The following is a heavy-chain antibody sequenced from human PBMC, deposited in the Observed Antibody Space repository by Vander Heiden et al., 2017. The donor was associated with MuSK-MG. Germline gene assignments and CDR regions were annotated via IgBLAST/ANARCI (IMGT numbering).Heavy chain of an antibody. V-gene: IGHV3-21*01. Sequence: EVQLVESGGGLVKPGGSMRLSCAASGFTFSSYSMNWVRQAPGKGLEWVSSISSSSSYIYYADSVKGRFTISRDNAKNSLYLQMNSLRAEDTAVYYCARGGRRIMVRGVISDYWGQGTLVTVSS. CDR3: ARGGRRIMVRGVISDY. D-gene: IGHD3-10*01. CDR2: ISSSSSYI. CDR1: GFTFSSYS. J-gene: IGHJ4*02.